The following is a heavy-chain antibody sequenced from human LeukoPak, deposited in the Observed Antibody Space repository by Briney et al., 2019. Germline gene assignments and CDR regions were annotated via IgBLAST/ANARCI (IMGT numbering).Heavy chain of an antibody. CDR1: GGSISSYY. CDR2: IYYSGST. J-gene: IGHJ5*02. Sequence: SETLSLTCTVSGGSISSYYWSWIRQPPGKGLEWIGYIYYSGSTNYNPSLKSRVTISVDTSKNQFSLKLSSVTAADTAVYYCARHVVVVPAAANWFDPGGQGTLVTVSS. D-gene: IGHD2-2*01. V-gene: IGHV4-59*08. CDR3: ARHVVVVPAAANWFDP.